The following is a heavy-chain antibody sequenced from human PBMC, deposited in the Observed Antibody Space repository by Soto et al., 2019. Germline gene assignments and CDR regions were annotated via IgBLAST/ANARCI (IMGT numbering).Heavy chain of an antibody. Sequence: PSETLSLTCTVSGGSISSGGYYWSWIRQHPGKGLEWIGYIYYSGSTYYNPSLKSRVTISVDTSKNQFSLKLSSVTAADTAVYYCARDSDVYYYDSSGYYPWGQGTLVTVSS. J-gene: IGHJ5*02. D-gene: IGHD3-22*01. V-gene: IGHV4-31*03. CDR2: IYYSGST. CDR3: ARDSDVYYYDSSGYYP. CDR1: GGSISSGGYY.